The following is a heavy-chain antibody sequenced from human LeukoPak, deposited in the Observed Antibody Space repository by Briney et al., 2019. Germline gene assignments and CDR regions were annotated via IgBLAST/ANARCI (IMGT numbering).Heavy chain of an antibody. D-gene: IGHD3-16*01. V-gene: IGHV3-33*01. Sequence: PGGSLRLSCATSGFTFRNYGFHWVRQAPGKGLEWVAVIWYDGSNKYYADSMKGRFTISRDDSKNTLYLQTNGLRAEDTAVYYCARDLGSTNYYFDYWGQGTLVTVSS. CDR2: IWYDGSNK. CDR1: GFTFRNYG. J-gene: IGHJ4*02. CDR3: ARDLGSTNYYFDY.